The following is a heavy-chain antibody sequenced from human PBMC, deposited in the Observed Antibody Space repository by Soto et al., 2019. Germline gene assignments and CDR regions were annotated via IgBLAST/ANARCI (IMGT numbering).Heavy chain of an antibody. CDR2: IYYSGST. CDR1: GGSISSGGYS. V-gene: IGHV4-61*08. J-gene: IGHJ5*02. CDR3: ARGGALLTWFDP. D-gene: IGHD3-16*01. Sequence: PSETLSLTCAVSGGSISSGGYSWSWIRQPPGKGLEWIGYIYYSGSTNYNPSLKSRVTISVDTSKNQFSLKLSSVTAADTAVYYCARGGALLTWFDPWGQGTLVTVSS.